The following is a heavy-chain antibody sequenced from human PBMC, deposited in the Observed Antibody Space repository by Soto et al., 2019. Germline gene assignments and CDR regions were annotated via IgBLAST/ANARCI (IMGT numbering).Heavy chain of an antibody. Sequence: GGSLRLSCATSGFIFSSFGMHWVRQAPGKGLEWVAHIWYDGSNTYYADSVKGRFTISRDNSRNTVYLQMNSLRAEDTAVYHCVRDLLGSGGHFDYWGQGTPVTVSS. J-gene: IGHJ4*02. CDR3: VRDLLGSGGHFDY. CDR1: GFIFSSFG. V-gene: IGHV3-33*01. CDR2: IWYDGSNT. D-gene: IGHD7-27*01.